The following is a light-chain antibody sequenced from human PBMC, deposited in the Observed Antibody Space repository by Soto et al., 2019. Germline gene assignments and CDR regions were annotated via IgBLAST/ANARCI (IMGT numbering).Light chain of an antibody. CDR2: AAS. CDR1: QNIFSY. V-gene: IGKV1-39*01. CDR3: QQSYSVPHT. J-gene: IGKJ2*01. Sequence: DIPMTQAPSSLSASVGDRVTITCRASQNIFSYLSWYHHKPGKAPYLLIYAASSLQSGVPSRFSGSGSGTDFALTISSLQPEDFATFYCQQSYSVPHTFGQGTKLEI.